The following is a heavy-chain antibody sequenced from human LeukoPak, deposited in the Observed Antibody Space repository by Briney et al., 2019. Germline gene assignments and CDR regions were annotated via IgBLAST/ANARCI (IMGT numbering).Heavy chain of an antibody. D-gene: IGHD2/OR15-2a*01. V-gene: IGHV3-48*03. J-gene: IGHJ3*02. CDR2: ISSSGTTI. CDR3: ARRYVYGTLHAFDI. Sequence: GGSLRLSCAASGFTFSSYEMNWVRQAPGKGLEWVSYISSSGTTIYYADSVKGRFTISRDNAKNSLYLQMNSLRAEDTAIYYCARRYVYGTLHAFDIWGQGTMVTVSS. CDR1: GFTFSSYE.